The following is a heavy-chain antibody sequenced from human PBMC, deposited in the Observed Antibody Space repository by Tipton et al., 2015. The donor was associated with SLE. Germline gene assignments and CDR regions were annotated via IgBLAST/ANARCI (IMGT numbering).Heavy chain of an antibody. CDR3: ARELSGDFVFGTFDV. V-gene: IGHV3-30*04. CDR1: GFTFSIYS. J-gene: IGHJ3*01. Sequence: RSLRLSCEASGFTFSIYSMHWVRQAPGKGLEWVASISYDGSNKDYADSVKGRFTISRDNSENTLYLQVNSLRPEDTAVYYCARELSGDFVFGTFDVWGQGTMVVVS. D-gene: IGHD3-16*01. CDR2: ISYDGSNK.